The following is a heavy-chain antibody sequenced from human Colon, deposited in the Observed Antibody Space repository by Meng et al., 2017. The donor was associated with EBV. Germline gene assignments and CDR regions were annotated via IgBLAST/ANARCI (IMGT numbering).Heavy chain of an antibody. CDR1: GFTFTNSH. J-gene: IGHJ4*02. D-gene: IGHD3-10*01. CDR3: TDVGGDMI. V-gene: IGHV3-15*01. CDR2: IKRASDGGTT. Sequence: GQLLGSGGGLVNPWESLRLSCAASGFTFTNSHMTWVRQAPGKGLEWVGRIKRASDGGTTDYAAPVKGRFTISRDDSKSTVYLQMNSLKSEDTGVYYCTDVGGDMIWGQGTLVTASS.